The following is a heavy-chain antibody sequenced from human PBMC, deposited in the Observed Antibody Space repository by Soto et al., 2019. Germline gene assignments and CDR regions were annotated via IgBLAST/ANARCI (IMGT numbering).Heavy chain of an antibody. D-gene: IGHD3-10*01. CDR2: INSDGTIT. V-gene: IGHV3-74*01. CDR3: ARDFGTYEDGSGSYGDV. J-gene: IGHJ6*04. CDR1: GFTFRRYW. Sequence: EVQLVESGGGLVQPGGSLRLSCAASGFTFRRYWMHWVRQAPGKGLVWLARINSDGTITSYADSVRGRFTISRDNAKNTLYAQMNSLRAEDTAVYYCARDFGTYEDGSGSYGDVWGKGTTVTVSS.